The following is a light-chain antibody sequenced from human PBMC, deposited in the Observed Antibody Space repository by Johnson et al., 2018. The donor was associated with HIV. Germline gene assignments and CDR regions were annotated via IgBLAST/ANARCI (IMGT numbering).Light chain of an antibody. CDR2: ENN. J-gene: IGLJ1*01. V-gene: IGLV1-51*02. CDR3: GTWDSSPSAF. Sequence: QPVLTQPPSVSAAPGQKVTISCSGSSSNIGNNYVSWYQQLPGTAPKLLIYENNKRPSGIPDRFSGSKSGTSATLGITGLQTGDEADYYCGTWDSSPSAFFGTGTKVTVL. CDR1: SSNIGNNY.